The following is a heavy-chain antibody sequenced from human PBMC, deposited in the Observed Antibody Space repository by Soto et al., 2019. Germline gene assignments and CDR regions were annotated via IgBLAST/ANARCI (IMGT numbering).Heavy chain of an antibody. V-gene: IGHV3-21*01. J-gene: IGHJ3*02. CDR1: GFTFSSYS. CDR2: ISSSSSYI. Sequence: EVQLVESGGGLVKPGGSLRLSCAASGFTFSSYSMNWVRQAPGKGLEWVSSISSSSSYIYYADSVKGRFTISRDNAKNSLYLPMNSLRAEDTAVYYCARGWGVGATSRGVTCDMWGQGTMVTVSS. D-gene: IGHD1-26*01. CDR3: ARGWGVGATSRGVTCDM.